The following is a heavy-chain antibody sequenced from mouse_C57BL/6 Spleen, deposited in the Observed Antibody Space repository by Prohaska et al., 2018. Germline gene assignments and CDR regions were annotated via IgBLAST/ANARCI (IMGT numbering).Heavy chain of an antibody. V-gene: IGHV14-4*01. CDR1: GFNIKDDY. CDR3: TTGGNSLFDY. J-gene: IGHJ2*01. CDR2: IDPENGDT. D-gene: IGHD2-1*01. Sequence: EVQLQQSGAELVRPGASVKLSCTASGFNIKDDYMHWVKQRPEQGLEWIGWIDPENGDTEDASKFQGKSTITADTSSNTAYRQLSSLTSEDTAVYYCTTGGNSLFDYWGQGTTLTVSS.